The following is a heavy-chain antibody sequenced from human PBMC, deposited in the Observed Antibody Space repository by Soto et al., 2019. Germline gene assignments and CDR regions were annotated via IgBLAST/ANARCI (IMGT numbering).Heavy chain of an antibody. Sequence: GESLKISCKGSGYSFTSYGTGWVRQMPGKDLEWMGIIYPGDSDTRYSPSSQGQGPISADKSISIAYLQWSSLKAADTVMYYCARHPRGYGEANYYSTYTVVWRKGTTVTVAS. CDR1: GYSFTSYG. CDR2: IYPGDSDT. D-gene: IGHD3-10*01. CDR3: ARHPRGYGEANYYSTYTVV. J-gene: IGHJ6*03. V-gene: IGHV5-51*01.